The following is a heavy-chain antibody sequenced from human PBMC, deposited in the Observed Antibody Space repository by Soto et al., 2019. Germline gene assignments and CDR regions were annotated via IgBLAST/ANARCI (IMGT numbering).Heavy chain of an antibody. CDR3: ARHLTYGGPDFEY. Sequence: QVQLQESGPGLVKPSETLSLTCTVSGGSISSYYLSWIRQPPGKGLEWIGYIYNIGSTDYNPTLKSRVTISVDTSKNQFPLKLSYVTAADTAIYYCARHLTYGGPDFEYWGQGTLVTVSS. D-gene: IGHD4-17*01. J-gene: IGHJ4*02. CDR2: IYNIGST. V-gene: IGHV4-59*08. CDR1: GGSISSYY.